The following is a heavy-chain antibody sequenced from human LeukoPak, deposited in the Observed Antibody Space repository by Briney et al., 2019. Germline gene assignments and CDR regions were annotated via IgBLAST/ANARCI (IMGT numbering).Heavy chain of an antibody. D-gene: IGHD6-6*01. V-gene: IGHV1-18*01. CDR1: GYTFTNYA. CDR3: ARDLSSSSRYNYYYGMDV. CDR2: ISAYNGNT. Sequence: ASVKVSCKAPGYTFTNYAISWVRQAPGQGLEWMGWISAYNGNTNYAQKLQGRVTMTTDTSTSTAYMELRSLRSDDTAVYYCARDLSSSSRYNYYYGMDVWGQGTTVIVSS. J-gene: IGHJ6*02.